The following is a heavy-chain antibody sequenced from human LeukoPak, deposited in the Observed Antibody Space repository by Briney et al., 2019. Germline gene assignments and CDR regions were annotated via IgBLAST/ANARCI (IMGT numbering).Heavy chain of an antibody. Sequence: ASVKVSCMASGYTFTSYAMHWVRQAPGQRLEWMGWINAGNGNTKYSQKFQGRVTITRDTSASTAYMGLSSLRSEDTAVYYCASLTVGGPFDYWGQGTLVTVSS. V-gene: IGHV1-3*01. D-gene: IGHD4-23*01. CDR2: INAGNGNT. CDR3: ASLTVGGPFDY. J-gene: IGHJ4*02. CDR1: GYTFTSYA.